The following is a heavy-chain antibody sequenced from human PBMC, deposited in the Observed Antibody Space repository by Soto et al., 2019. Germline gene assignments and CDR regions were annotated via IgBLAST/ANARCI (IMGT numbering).Heavy chain of an antibody. CDR3: ARGRYGDY. J-gene: IGHJ4*02. CDR2: ISAHNGNT. Sequence: QVHLVQSGAEVKKPGASVKVSCKASGYTFTSYGITWVRQAPGQGLEWMGWISAHNGNTDYAQKLQGRAIVTTDTSTSTAYMELRSLRSDDPAVYYCARGRYGDYWGQGALVTVSS. D-gene: IGHD1-1*01. CDR1: GYTFTSYG. V-gene: IGHV1-18*01.